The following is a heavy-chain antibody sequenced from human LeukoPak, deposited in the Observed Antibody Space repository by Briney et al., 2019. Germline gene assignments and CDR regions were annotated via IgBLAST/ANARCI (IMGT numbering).Heavy chain of an antibody. CDR1: GYTFTGYY. V-gene: IGHV1-2*02. Sequence: ASVEVSCKASGYTFTGYYMHWVRQAPGQGLEWMGWINPNSGGTNYAQKFQGRVTMTRDTSISTAYMELSRLRSDDTAVYYCARARRYSSSWYRFDPWGQGTLVTVSS. J-gene: IGHJ5*02. CDR3: ARARRYSSSWYRFDP. D-gene: IGHD6-13*01. CDR2: INPNSGGT.